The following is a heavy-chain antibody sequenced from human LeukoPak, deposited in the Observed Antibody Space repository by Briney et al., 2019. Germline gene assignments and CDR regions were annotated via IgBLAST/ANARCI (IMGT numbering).Heavy chain of an antibody. CDR2: INPNSGGT. CDR1: GYTFIGYY. Sequence: ASVKVSCKASGYTFIGYYMHWVRQAPGQGLEWMGWINPNSGGTNYAQKFQGRVTMTRDTSISTAYIELSRLRSDDTAVYYCARGQYYYDSWSLLDYWGQGTLVTVSS. V-gene: IGHV1-2*02. D-gene: IGHD3-22*01. J-gene: IGHJ4*02. CDR3: ARGQYYYDSWSLLDY.